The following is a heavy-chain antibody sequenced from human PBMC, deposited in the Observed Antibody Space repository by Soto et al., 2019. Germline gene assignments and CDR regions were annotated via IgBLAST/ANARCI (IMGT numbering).Heavy chain of an antibody. CDR1: GGSISSYY. CDR3: ARDYLDAQIAYYYYMDV. Sequence: PSETLSLTCTVSGGSISSYYWSWIRQPPGKGLEWIGYIYYSGSTNYNPSLKSRVTISVDTSKNQFSLKLSSVTAADTAVYYCARDYLDAQIAYYYYMDVWGKGTTVTVSS. CDR2: IYYSGST. J-gene: IGHJ6*03. V-gene: IGHV4-59*01.